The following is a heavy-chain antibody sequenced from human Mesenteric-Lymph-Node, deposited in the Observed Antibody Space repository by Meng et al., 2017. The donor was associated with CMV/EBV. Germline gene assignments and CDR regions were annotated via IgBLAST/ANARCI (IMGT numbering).Heavy chain of an antibody. D-gene: IGHD3-10*01. Sequence: GSLRLSCTVSGGSISNYYWNWVRQPPGRGLEWLGYIYYSGRTDYNPSLKSRITISVDTSKNHFSLRLTSVTAADTAVYFCARERSPYYGMDVWGQGTTVTVSS. CDR2: IYYSGRT. CDR3: ARERSPYYGMDV. CDR1: GGSISNYY. V-gene: IGHV4-59*01. J-gene: IGHJ6*02.